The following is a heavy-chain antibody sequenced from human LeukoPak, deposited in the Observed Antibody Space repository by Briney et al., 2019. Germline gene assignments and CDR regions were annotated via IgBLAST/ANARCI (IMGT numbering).Heavy chain of an antibody. D-gene: IGHD5-12*01. Sequence: PSETLSLTCTVSGGSIRSYYWSWTRQPPGKGLEWIGYIYYSGSTNYNPSLKSRVTISVDTSKNQFSLKLSSVTAADTAVYYCARAYSGYGQIDYWGQGTLVTVSS. CDR2: IYYSGST. V-gene: IGHV4-59*01. J-gene: IGHJ4*02. CDR1: GGSIRSYY. CDR3: ARAYSGYGQIDY.